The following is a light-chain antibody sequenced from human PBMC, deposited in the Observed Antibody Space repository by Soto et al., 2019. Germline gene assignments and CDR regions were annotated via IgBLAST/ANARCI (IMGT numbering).Light chain of an antibody. V-gene: IGKV3-20*01. J-gene: IGKJ2*01. CDR2: AAS. CDR3: QHYGSSPYT. Sequence: EIVLTQSPGTLSLSPGERATLSCRASQSISSSYLAWYQHKPGQPPRLLIYAASSRATGITDRFSGSGSGTDFTLTISRLEPEDFAVYFCQHYGSSPYTFGQGPSWRSN. CDR1: QSISSSY.